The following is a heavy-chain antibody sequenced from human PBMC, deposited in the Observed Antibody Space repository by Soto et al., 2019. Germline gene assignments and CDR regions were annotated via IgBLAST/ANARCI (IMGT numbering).Heavy chain of an antibody. CDR2: IKQDGSEK. D-gene: IGHD6-25*01. CDR1: GFTFSSYW. CDR3: ARDQRPYYYYYGMDV. J-gene: IGHJ6*02. V-gene: IGHV3-7*03. Sequence: GGSLRLSCAASGFTFSSYWMSWVRQAPGKGLEWVANIKQDGSEKYYVDSVKGRFTISRDNAKNSLYLQMNSLRAEDTAVYYCARDQRPYYYYYGMDVWGQGTTVTVSS.